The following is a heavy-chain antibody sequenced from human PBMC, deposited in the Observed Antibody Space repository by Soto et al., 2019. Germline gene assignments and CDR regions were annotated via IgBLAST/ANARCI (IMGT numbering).Heavy chain of an antibody. CDR3: AKVEYSGSYFDY. CDR2: ISYDGSNK. J-gene: IGHJ4*02. V-gene: IGHV3-30*18. CDR1: GFTFTSYG. Sequence: QVQLVESGGGVVQPGRSLRLSCAASGFTFTSYGMHWVRQAPGKGLEWVAVISYDGSNKYYADSVKGRFTISRDNSKNTRSLLMNSLRAEDTAVYFCAKVEYSGSYFDYWGQGPLVTVSA. D-gene: IGHD1-26*01.